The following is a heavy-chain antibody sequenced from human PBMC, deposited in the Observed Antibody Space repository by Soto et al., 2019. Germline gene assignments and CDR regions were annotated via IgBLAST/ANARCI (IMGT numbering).Heavy chain of an antibody. Sequence: EVQLVESGGGLVQPGGSLRLSCAASGFNFGGSWMTWVRQALGKGLEWLAKINPDGSGEYYVDSVEGRFTISRDNAKSSLFFQMHSLRDEDTAVYFCAREHYFGLDYWGQGTLVTVSS. CDR2: INPDGSGE. V-gene: IGHV3-7*04. CDR3: AREHYFGLDY. CDR1: GFNFGGSW. D-gene: IGHD1-26*01. J-gene: IGHJ4*02.